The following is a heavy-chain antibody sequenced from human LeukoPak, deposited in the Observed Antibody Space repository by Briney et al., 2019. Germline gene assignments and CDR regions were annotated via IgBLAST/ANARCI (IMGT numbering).Heavy chain of an antibody. CDR3: ARAYSSSSFFDY. CDR2: INWNGGST. D-gene: IGHD6-6*01. V-gene: IGHV3-20*04. Sequence: GGSLRLSCAASGFTFDDYGMSWVRQAPGKGLEWVSGINWNGGSTGYADSVKGRFTISRDNAKNSLYLQMNSLRAQDTALYYCARAYSSSSFFDYWGQGTLVTVSS. J-gene: IGHJ4*02. CDR1: GFTFDDYG.